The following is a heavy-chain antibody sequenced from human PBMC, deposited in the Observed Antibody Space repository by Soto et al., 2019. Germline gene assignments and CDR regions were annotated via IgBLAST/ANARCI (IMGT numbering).Heavy chain of an antibody. J-gene: IGHJ6*02. V-gene: IGHV1-18*01. CDR3: ARDQPGYSSGWSVSYYYYYYGMDV. CDR1: GYTFTSYG. CDR2: ISAYNGNT. D-gene: IGHD6-19*01. Sequence: GASVKVSCKASGYTFTSYGISWVRQAPGQGLEWKGWISAYNGNTNYAQKLQGRITMTTDTSTSTAYMELRSLRSDDTAVYYCARDQPGYSSGWSVSYYYYYYGMDVWGQGTTVTVSS.